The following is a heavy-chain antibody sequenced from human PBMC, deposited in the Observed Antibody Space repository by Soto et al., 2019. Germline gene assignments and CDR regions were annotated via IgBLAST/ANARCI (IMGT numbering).Heavy chain of an antibody. V-gene: IGHV3-48*02. CDR1: GFTFSSYS. D-gene: IGHD1-26*01. CDR2: ISSGSKTI. J-gene: IGHJ4*02. CDR3: AREDILGARSFDY. Sequence: LRLSCVASGFTFSSYSVNWVRQAPGKGLEWVSYISSGSKTIYYADSVKGRFTVSRDNAKNSQFLQMNSLRDDDTAVYYCAREDILGARSFDYWGRGALVTVSS.